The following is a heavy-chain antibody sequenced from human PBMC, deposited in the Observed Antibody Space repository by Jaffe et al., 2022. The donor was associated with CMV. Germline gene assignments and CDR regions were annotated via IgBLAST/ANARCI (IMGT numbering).Heavy chain of an antibody. CDR3: ARCLFGIAAAGTTVY. CDR2: IKQDGSEK. J-gene: IGHJ4*02. CDR1: GFTFSSYW. Sequence: EVQLVESGGGLVQPGGSLRLSCAASGFTFSSYWMSWVRQAPGKGLEWVANIKQDGSEKYYVDSVKGRFTISRDNAKNSLYLQMNSLRAEDTAVYYCARCLFGIAAAGTTVYWGQGTLVTVSS. V-gene: IGHV3-7*01. D-gene: IGHD6-13*01.